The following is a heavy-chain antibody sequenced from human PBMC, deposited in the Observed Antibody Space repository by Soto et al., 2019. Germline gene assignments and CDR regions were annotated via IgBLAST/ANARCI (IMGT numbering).Heavy chain of an antibody. J-gene: IGHJ4*02. Sequence: SETLSLTCTVSGGSVSAYYWSWIRQSPGKGLEWIGYIYSSGSATYNPSLQSRISMSVDASKKQFSLKMSSATAADTAVYFCARSLPDYYGNTGHFYFDHWGPGTLVTVSS. D-gene: IGHD3-10*01. V-gene: IGHV4-59*02. CDR1: GGSVSAYY. CDR3: ARSLPDYYGNTGHFYFDH. CDR2: IYSSGSA.